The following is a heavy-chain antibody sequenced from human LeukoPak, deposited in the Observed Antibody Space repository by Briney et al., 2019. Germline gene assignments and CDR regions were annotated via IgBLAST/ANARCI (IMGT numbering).Heavy chain of an antibody. V-gene: IGHV4-61*02. D-gene: IGHD3-3*01. CDR3: ARESVYYDFWSGPFDP. Sequence: SQTLSLTCTVSGGSISSGSYYWSWIRQPAGKGLEWIGRIYTSGSTNYNPSLKSRVTISVDTSKNQFSLKLSSVTAADTAVYYCARESVYYDFWSGPFDPWGQGTLVTVSS. J-gene: IGHJ5*02. CDR2: IYTSGST. CDR1: GGSISSGSYY.